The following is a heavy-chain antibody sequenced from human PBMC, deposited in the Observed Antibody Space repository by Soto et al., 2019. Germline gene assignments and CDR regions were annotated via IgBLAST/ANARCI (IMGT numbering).Heavy chain of an antibody. CDR1: GGTFSSYT. D-gene: IGHD2-15*01. CDR2: IIPILGIA. Sequence: QVQLVQSGAEVKKPGSSVKVSCTASGGTFSSYTISWVRQAPGQGLEWMGRIIPILGIANYAQKFQGRVTITADKSTSTAYMELSSLRSEDTAVYYCARVWYCSGGICYTWFDPWGKGTLVNVSS. J-gene: IGHJ5*02. CDR3: ARVWYCSGGICYTWFDP. V-gene: IGHV1-69*02.